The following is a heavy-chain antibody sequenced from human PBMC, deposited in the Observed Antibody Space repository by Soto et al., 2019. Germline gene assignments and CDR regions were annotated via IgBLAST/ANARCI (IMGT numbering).Heavy chain of an antibody. D-gene: IGHD4-17*01. Sequence: SETLSLTCPVSGGSISNYYWSWIRQPPGKGLEWIGYIYHSGSTYYNPSLKSRVTISVDRSKNQFSLKLSSVTAADTAVYYCARAEMTTTNWFDPWGQGTLVTVSS. V-gene: IGHV4-30-2*01. CDR3: ARAEMTTTNWFDP. CDR2: IYHSGST. CDR1: GGSISNYY. J-gene: IGHJ5*02.